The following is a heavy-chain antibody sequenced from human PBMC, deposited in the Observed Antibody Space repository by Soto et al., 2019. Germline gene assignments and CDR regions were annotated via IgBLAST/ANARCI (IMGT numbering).Heavy chain of an antibody. J-gene: IGHJ3*02. D-gene: IGHD3-16*01. CDR3: AKASLPPPYDEVWGSYSLDAFDI. Sequence: PGGSLRLSCAASGFTFSSYSMNWVRQAPGKGLEWVSSISSSSSYIYYADSVKGRFTISRDNAKNSLYLQMNSLRAEDTAVYYCAKASLPPPYDEVWGSYSLDAFDIWGQGKMVNVS. CDR2: ISSSSSYI. V-gene: IGHV3-21*04. CDR1: GFTFSSYS.